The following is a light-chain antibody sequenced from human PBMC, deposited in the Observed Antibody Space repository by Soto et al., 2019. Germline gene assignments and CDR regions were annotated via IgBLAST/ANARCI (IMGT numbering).Light chain of an antibody. V-gene: IGKV1-5*03. CDR1: QSISSW. CDR2: KAS. J-gene: IGKJ1*01. CDR3: QQYNSYSTWT. Sequence: DLQMTQSPSTLSASVGDRVTITCRASQSISSWLAWYQQKPGKAPKLLSYKASSLESRVPSRFSGRGSGTEFTLTISSLQPDDFATYYCQQYNSYSTWTFGQGT.